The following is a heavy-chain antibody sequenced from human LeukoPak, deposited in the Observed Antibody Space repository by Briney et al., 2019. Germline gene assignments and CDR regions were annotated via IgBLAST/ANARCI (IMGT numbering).Heavy chain of an antibody. CDR2: ISENGGTT. J-gene: IGHJ4*02. D-gene: IGHD6-13*01. CDR3: AKDYGPKQLVFFDS. Sequence: PGGSLRLSCAASGFTFSSYALSWVRQAPGKGLEWVSSISENGGTTFYADSGKGRFTITRDNSKNTLYVQMNSLRGEDTAVYYCAKDYGPKQLVFFDSWGQGPLVTVSS. V-gene: IGHV3-23*01. CDR1: GFTFSSYA.